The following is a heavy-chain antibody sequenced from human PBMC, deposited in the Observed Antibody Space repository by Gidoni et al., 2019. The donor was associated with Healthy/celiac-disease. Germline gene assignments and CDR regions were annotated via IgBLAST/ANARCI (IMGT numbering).Heavy chain of an antibody. V-gene: IGHV3-11*05. CDR1: GFTFSDYY. J-gene: IGHJ4*02. Sequence: QVQLVESGGGLVKPGGSLRLSCAASGFTFSDYYMSWIRQAPGKGLEWVSYISSSSSYTNDADSVKGRFTISRDNAKNSLYLQMNSLRAEDTAVYYCARAYDSSGDPFDYWGQGTLVTVSS. CDR2: ISSSSSYT. CDR3: ARAYDSSGDPFDY. D-gene: IGHD3-22*01.